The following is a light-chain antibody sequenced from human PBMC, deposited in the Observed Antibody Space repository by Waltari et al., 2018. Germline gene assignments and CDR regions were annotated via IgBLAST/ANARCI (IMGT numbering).Light chain of an antibody. CDR2: RSN. CDR1: DSHIGANS. J-gene: IGLJ1*01. Sequence: QSVLTQAPSASGTPGRGVTVSCSGSDSHIGANSVTWYQHVPGAAPKVLIYRSNHRPSGAPDRFSGSKSGTSASLAISGLRSEDEADYYCAAWDDRLDSYVFGTGTRVTVL. V-gene: IGLV1-44*01. CDR3: AAWDDRLDSYV.